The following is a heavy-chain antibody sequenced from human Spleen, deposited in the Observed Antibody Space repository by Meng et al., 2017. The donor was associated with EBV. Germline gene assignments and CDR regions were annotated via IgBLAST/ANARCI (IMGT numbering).Heavy chain of an antibody. D-gene: IGHD1/OR15-1a*01. CDR1: GASVNSGSDY. J-gene: IGHJ4*02. V-gene: IGHV4-61*01. CDR2: IYHGGGT. CDR3: ARALWNKVDF. Sequence: QVHLQGSGPGLLKPSETLSLTCTVPGASVNSGSDYWSCIRQPPGKELEWIGYIYHGGGTSYNPSLKSRVTISVDASKNEFSLKLFSVTAADTAVYYCARALWNKVDFWGQGTLVTVSS.